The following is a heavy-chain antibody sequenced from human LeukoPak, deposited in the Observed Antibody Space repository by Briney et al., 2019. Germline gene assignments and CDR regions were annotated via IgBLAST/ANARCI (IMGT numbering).Heavy chain of an antibody. J-gene: IGHJ3*02. Sequence: PSQCLSLTSTVSGGSISSYYWSWIRQPAGKGLEWIGRIYTSGSTNYNPSLKSRVTMSVDTSKNQFSLKLSSVTAADTAVYYCASQANSGSFRGAFDIWGQGTMVTVSS. V-gene: IGHV4-4*07. D-gene: IGHD1-26*01. CDR1: GGSISSYY. CDR3: ASQANSGSFRGAFDI. CDR2: IYTSGST.